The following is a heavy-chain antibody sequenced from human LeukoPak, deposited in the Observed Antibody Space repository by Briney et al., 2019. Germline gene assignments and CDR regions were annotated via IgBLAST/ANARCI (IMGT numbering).Heavy chain of an antibody. D-gene: IGHD6-6*01. V-gene: IGHV3-23*01. Sequence: GRSLRLSCAASGFTLSSYAMSGVRDAPGKGLEWVSANTSIGGSTYYADSVKVRFTIPRKNPKNTLHLKMNRLRAEETAVYYCAKIYSSSVNVGVLDYWGKGTLVTVSS. CDR3: AKIYSSSVNVGVLDY. CDR1: GFTLSSYA. CDR2: NTSIGGST. J-gene: IGHJ4*02.